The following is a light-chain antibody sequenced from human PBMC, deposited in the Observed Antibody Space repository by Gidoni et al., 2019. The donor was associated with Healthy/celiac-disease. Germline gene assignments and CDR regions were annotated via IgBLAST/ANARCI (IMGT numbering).Light chain of an antibody. CDR1: LSVSSY. J-gene: IGKJ4*01. CDR3: QQRSNWPPLLT. V-gene: IGKV3-11*01. CDR2: DAS. Sequence: IVSTQSPATLSLSPGERATLSCRASLSVSSYLAWYQQKPGQAPRLLIYDASSRATGIPARFSGSGSGTDFTLTISSLEPEDFAVYYCQQRSNWPPLLTFGGGTKVEIK.